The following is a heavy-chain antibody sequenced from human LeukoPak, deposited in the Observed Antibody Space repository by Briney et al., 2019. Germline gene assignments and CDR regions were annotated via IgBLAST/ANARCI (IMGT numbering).Heavy chain of an antibody. CDR3: ARGGYCSGGSCYGRHYYYYGMDV. CDR2: INHSGST. V-gene: IGHV4-34*01. J-gene: IGHJ6*02. CDR1: GGSFSGYY. D-gene: IGHD2-15*01. Sequence: SETLSLTCAVYGGSFSGYYWSWIRQPPGKGLEWIGGINHSGSTNYNPSLKSRVTMSVDTSKNQFSLKLSSVTAADTAVYYCARGGYCSGGSCYGRHYYYYGMDVWGQGTTVTVSS.